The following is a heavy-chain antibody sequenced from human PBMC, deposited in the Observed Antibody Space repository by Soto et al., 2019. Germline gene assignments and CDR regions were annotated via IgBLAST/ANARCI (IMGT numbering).Heavy chain of an antibody. Sequence: EVQLVESGGGLVKPGGSLRLSCAASGFTFSNAWMIWVRQAPGKGLEWVGRIKSKTDGGTTDYAAPVKGRFTISRDDSKNTLYLQMNSLKTEDTAVYYCTTGAITMVRGVISYYGMDVWGQGTTVTVSS. CDR2: IKSKTDGGTT. CDR3: TTGAITMVRGVISYYGMDV. CDR1: GFTFSNAW. V-gene: IGHV3-15*07. D-gene: IGHD3-10*01. J-gene: IGHJ6*02.